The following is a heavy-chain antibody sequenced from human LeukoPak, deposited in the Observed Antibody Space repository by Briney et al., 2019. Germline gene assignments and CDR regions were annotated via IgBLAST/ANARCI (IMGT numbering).Heavy chain of an antibody. D-gene: IGHD6-13*01. CDR3: ARDHIAAALGAFDI. CDR2: IYYSGST. Sequence: SETLSLTCTVSGGSISSYYWSWIRQPPGKGLEWIGYIYYSGSTKYNPSLKSRVTISVDTSKNQFSLKLSSVTAADTAVYYCARDHIAAALGAFDIWGQGTMVTVSS. J-gene: IGHJ3*02. CDR1: GGSISSYY. V-gene: IGHV4-59*01.